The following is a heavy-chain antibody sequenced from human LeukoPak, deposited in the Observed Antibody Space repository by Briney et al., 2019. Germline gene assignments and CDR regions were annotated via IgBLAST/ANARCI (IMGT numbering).Heavy chain of an antibody. V-gene: IGHV1-69*04. J-gene: IGHJ4*02. D-gene: IGHD6-13*01. CDR1: GGTFSSSA. CDR2: VIPILGIL. CDR3: ARTSTDYRYSSSLFDY. Sequence: ASVKVSCKAAGGTFSSSAINWVRQAPGQGLEWIGRVIPILGILNYAQKFKGRVTITADKSTSTAYMELSSLRSDDTAVYYCARTSTDYRYSSSLFDYWGQGTLVTVSS.